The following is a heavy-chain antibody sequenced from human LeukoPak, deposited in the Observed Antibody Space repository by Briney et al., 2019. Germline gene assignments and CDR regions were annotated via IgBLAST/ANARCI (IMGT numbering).Heavy chain of an antibody. Sequence: GRSLRLSCAASGFTFSSYGMHWVRQAPGKGLEWVAVIWYDGSNKYYADSVKGRFTISRDNSKNTLYLQMNSLRDEDTAVYYCARVGFGELFDAFDIWGQGTMVTVSS. D-gene: IGHD3-10*01. CDR3: ARVGFGELFDAFDI. CDR2: IWYDGSNK. J-gene: IGHJ3*02. V-gene: IGHV3-33*01. CDR1: GFTFSSYG.